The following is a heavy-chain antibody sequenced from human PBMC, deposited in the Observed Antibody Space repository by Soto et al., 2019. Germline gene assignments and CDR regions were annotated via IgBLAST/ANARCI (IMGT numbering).Heavy chain of an antibody. J-gene: IGHJ6*02. V-gene: IGHV1-69*01. D-gene: IGHD3-22*01. CDR3: ARGSYYYDTSGYFDSDYYYGMDV. Sequence: QVQLVQSGAEVKKPGSSVKVSCKASGGTFSSYAISWVRQAPGQGLEWMGGIIPILGTANYAQKFQGRVTLTADESTSTAYMELRSLRSEDTAVYYCARGSYYYDTSGYFDSDYYYGMDVWGQGTTVTVSS. CDR2: IIPILGTA. CDR1: GGTFSSYA.